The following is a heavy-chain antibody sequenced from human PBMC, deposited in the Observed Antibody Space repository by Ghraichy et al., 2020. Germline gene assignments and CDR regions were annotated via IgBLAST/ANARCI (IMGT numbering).Heavy chain of an antibody. J-gene: IGHJ6*02. D-gene: IGHD3-22*01. CDR1: GFTVSSNY. CDR3: ARDDYYDSSGYYGGPYYYYGMDV. CDR2: IYSGGST. V-gene: IGHV3-66*01. Sequence: GVSLRLSCAASGFTVSSNYMSWVRQAPGKGLEWVSVIYSGGSTYYADSVKGRFTISRDNSKNTLYLQMNSLRAEDTAVYYCARDDYYDSSGYYGGPYYYYGMDVWGQGTTVTVSS.